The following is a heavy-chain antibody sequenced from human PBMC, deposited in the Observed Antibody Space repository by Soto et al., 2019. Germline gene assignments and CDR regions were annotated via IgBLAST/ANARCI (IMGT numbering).Heavy chain of an antibody. D-gene: IGHD2-15*01. Sequence: GGSLRLSCAASGFTFSSYSMNWVRQAPGKGLEWVSSISSSSSYIYYADSVKGRFTISRDNAKNSLYLQMNSLRAEDTAVYYCARGKVAARRGDFDYWGQGTLVTVSS. CDR1: GFTFSSYS. V-gene: IGHV3-21*01. CDR2: ISSSSSYI. CDR3: ARGKVAARRGDFDY. J-gene: IGHJ4*02.